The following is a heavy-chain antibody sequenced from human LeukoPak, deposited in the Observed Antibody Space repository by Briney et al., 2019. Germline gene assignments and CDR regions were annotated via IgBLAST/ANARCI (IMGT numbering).Heavy chain of an antibody. CDR2: IYSGGST. Sequence: GGSLRLSCAASGFTVRSNYMSWVRQAPGKGLEWVSVIYSGGSTYYADSVKGRFTISRDNSKNTLYLQMNSLRAEDTAVYYCAREVVTSYGGNGFDYWGQGTLVTVSS. CDR1: GFTVRSNY. V-gene: IGHV3-66*01. D-gene: IGHD4-23*01. J-gene: IGHJ4*02. CDR3: AREVVTSYGGNGFDY.